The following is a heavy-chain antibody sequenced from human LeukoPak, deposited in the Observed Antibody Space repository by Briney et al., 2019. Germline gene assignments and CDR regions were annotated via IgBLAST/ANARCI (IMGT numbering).Heavy chain of an antibody. CDR2: IWYDGSNK. D-gene: IGHD1-26*01. V-gene: IGHV3-33*01. CDR3: AREGSGTYSKYLDY. Sequence: GGSLRLSCAASGFTFSSYVMHWVRQAPGKGLEWVAVIWYDGSNKYSADSVKGRFITSRDNSKNMLYLQMNSLRAEDTAVYYCAREGSGTYSKYLDYWGQGPLVTV. CDR1: GFTFSSYV. J-gene: IGHJ4*02.